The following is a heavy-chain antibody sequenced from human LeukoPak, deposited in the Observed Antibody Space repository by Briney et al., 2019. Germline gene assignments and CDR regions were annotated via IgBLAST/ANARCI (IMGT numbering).Heavy chain of an antibody. CDR3: AREGYCSGGSCYFEYFQH. J-gene: IGHJ1*01. Sequence: PGGSLRLSCAASGFTFSIYWMHWVRQAPGKGLVWVSRINSDGSSTSYADSVKGRFTISRDNAKNTLYLQMNSLRAEDTAVYYCAREGYCSGGSCYFEYFQHWGQGTLVTVSS. D-gene: IGHD2-15*01. CDR1: GFTFSIYW. V-gene: IGHV3-74*01. CDR2: INSDGSST.